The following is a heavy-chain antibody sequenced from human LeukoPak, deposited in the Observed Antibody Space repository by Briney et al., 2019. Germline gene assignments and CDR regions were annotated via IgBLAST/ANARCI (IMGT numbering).Heavy chain of an antibody. D-gene: IGHD2-2*01. CDR3: ARGPQPLGYCSSTSCYGDWFDP. J-gene: IGHJ5*02. CDR2: INHSGST. CDR1: GGSFSGYY. V-gene: IGHV4-34*01. Sequence: SETLSLTCAVYGGSFSGYYWSWIRRPPGKGLEWIGEINHSGSTNYNPSLKSRVTISVDTSKNQFSLKLSSVTAADTAVYYCARGPQPLGYCSSTSCYGDWFDPWGQGTLVTVSS.